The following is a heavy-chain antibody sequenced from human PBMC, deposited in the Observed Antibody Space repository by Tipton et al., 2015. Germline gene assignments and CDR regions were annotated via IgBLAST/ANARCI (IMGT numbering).Heavy chain of an antibody. V-gene: IGHV3-9*01. D-gene: IGHD4-17*01. Sequence: SLRLSCAASGFTFDDYAMHWVRQAPGKGLEWVSGISWNSGSIGYADSVKGRFTISRDNAKNSLYLQMNSLRAEDTALYYCAAANDYGDSLFEYWGQGTLVTVSS. CDR2: ISWNSGSI. CDR3: AAANDYGDSLFEY. J-gene: IGHJ4*02. CDR1: GFTFDDYA.